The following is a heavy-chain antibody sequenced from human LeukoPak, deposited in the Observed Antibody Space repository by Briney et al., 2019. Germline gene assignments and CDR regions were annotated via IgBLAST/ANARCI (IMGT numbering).Heavy chain of an antibody. CDR2: IYTSGST. D-gene: IGHD7-27*01. J-gene: IGHJ2*01. CDR1: GGSISSGSYY. V-gene: IGHV4-61*02. Sequence: PSETLSLTCTVSGGSISSGSYYWSWIRQPAGKGLEWIGRIYTSGSTNYNPSLKSRVTMSVDTSKNQFSLKLSSVTAADTAVYYCARDFAGDRRHWYFDLWGRGTLVTVSS. CDR3: ARDFAGDRRHWYFDL.